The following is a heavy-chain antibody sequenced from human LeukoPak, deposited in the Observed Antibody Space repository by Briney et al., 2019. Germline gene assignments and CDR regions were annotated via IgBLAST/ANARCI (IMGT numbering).Heavy chain of an antibody. CDR3: AREGVYFDY. CDR1: GFTFSSYG. D-gene: IGHD2-8*01. J-gene: IGHJ4*02. V-gene: IGHV3-30*03. Sequence: GGSLRLSCAASGFTFSSYGMHWVRQAPGKGLEWVALISYDGSNTYYADSVKGRFTISRDNSKNTLYLQMNSLRAEDTALYYCAREGVYFDYWSQGTLVTVSS. CDR2: ISYDGSNT.